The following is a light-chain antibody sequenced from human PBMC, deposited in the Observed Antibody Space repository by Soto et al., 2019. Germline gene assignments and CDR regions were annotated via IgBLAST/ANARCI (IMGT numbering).Light chain of an antibody. J-gene: IGKJ4*01. Sequence: DIQMTQSPSSLSASVGDRVTITCRASQSISSYLSWYQQKPGKAPKRLIYVGSTLQSGVPSRFSGSRSGTDFTLTISRPQPEDFATYFCQQTYTTPFTFGGGTKVDVK. CDR3: QQTYTTPFT. V-gene: IGKV1-39*01. CDR1: QSISSY. CDR2: VGS.